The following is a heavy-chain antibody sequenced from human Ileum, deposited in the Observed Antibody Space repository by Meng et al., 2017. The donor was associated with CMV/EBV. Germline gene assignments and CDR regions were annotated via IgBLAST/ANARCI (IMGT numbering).Heavy chain of an antibody. CDR1: GGSISNSPYY. Sequence: SETLSLTCTVSGGSISNSPYYWGWIRQPPGKGLEWIGSLYYSGITYYNPFLKSRVSISVDTSKNQFSLKLSSVTAADTAIYYCARHDRRSSWHFFDYWGQGTLVTVSS. D-gene: IGHD6-13*01. V-gene: IGHV4-39*01. J-gene: IGHJ4*02. CDR3: ARHDRRSSWHFFDY. CDR2: LYYSGIT.